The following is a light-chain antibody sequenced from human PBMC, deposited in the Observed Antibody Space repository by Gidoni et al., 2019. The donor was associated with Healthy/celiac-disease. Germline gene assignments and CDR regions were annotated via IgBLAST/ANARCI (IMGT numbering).Light chain of an antibody. J-gene: IGKJ2*01. CDR1: QSVSSY. CDR2: DAA. Sequence: EIVLTQSPPTLSLSPGERATLPCRASQSVSSYLAWYQQKPGPAPRLLIYDAANRATGIPARFSGSGSGTDFTLTISSLEPEDFAVYYCQQRSNWPPMYTFGQGTKLEIK. V-gene: IGKV3-11*01. CDR3: QQRSNWPPMYT.